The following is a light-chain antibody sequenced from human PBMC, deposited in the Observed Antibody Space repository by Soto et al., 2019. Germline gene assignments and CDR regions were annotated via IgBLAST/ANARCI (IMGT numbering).Light chain of an antibody. Sequence: QSALTQPASVSGSPGQSITISCTGTSRDVGGYNYVSWHQQHPGKAPKVVITEVSNRPSGVSNRFSGSKSGTSVSLAISGLRSDDEATYYCTAWDDTLDAQVFGGGTQLTVL. CDR2: EVS. V-gene: IGLV2-14*01. CDR1: SRDVGGYNY. CDR3: TAWDDTLDAQV. J-gene: IGLJ7*01.